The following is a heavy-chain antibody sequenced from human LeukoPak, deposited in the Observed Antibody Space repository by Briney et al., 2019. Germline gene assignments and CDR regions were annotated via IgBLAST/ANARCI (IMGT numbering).Heavy chain of an antibody. Sequence: SETLSLTCAVSGDSISAFYWSWIRQPLGKGLEWIGYVFYTGDTNSNPSLKSRVTLSLDTSKNQISLRLTSVTAADTAVYYCARHPFATPFDHWGRGTLVTVSS. V-gene: IGHV4-59*08. CDR1: GDSISAFY. J-gene: IGHJ4*02. D-gene: IGHD2-2*01. CDR3: ARHPFATPFDH. CDR2: VFYTGDT.